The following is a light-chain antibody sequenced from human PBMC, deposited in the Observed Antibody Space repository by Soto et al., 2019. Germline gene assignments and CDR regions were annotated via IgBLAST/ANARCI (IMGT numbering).Light chain of an antibody. CDR2: EVT. Sequence: QSALTQPPSASGSPGQSVTISCTGTSRDVGGYNYVSWYQQHPGKAPKLMIFEVTQQPAGVPDRFSGSKSGNTASLTVSGLQAEDEADYYCSSYAGTNIVFGGGTKVTV. CDR3: SSYAGTNIV. CDR1: SRDVGGYNY. J-gene: IGLJ2*01. V-gene: IGLV2-8*01.